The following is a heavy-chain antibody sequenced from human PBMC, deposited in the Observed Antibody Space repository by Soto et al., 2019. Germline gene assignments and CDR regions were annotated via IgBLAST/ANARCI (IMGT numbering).Heavy chain of an antibody. CDR1: GHTFTAYY. CDR3: ARPPNPWEPYFDS. J-gene: IGHJ4*02. V-gene: IGHV1-2*04. Sequence: GASVKVSCKASGHTFTAYYVHWLRQAPGQGLEWMGWVNPHSGATVIAQRFLGSVTLTTDTSINTAYMELTSLTYDDTALYYCARPPNPWEPYFDSWGQGTLVTVSS. D-gene: IGHD1-26*01. CDR2: VNPHSGAT.